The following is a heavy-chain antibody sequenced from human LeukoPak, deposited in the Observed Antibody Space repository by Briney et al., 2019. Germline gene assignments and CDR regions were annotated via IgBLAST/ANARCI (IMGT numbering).Heavy chain of an antibody. CDR1: GFTFDDYA. D-gene: IGHD4-23*01. CDR2: ISWNSGSI. CDR3: AKVYGGNQLGAFDI. V-gene: IGHV3-9*01. J-gene: IGHJ3*02. Sequence: GRSLRLSCAASGFTFDDYAMHWVRQAPGKGLEWVSGISWNSGSIGYADSVKGRLTISRDNAKNSLYLQMNSLRAEDTALYYCAKVYGGNQLGAFDIWGQGTMVTVSS.